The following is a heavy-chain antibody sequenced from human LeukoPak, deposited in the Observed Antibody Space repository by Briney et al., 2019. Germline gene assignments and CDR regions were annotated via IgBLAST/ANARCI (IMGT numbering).Heavy chain of an antibody. CDR2: ISPTGSTT. CDR1: GFSFSGHW. Sequence: GSLRLSCTASGFSFSGHWMHWARQLPGKGLVWVSRISPTGSTTSYADSVKGRFTISRDNAKNTLYLQVNNLRAEDTAVYYCARGPNSNWSGLDFWGQGTLLTVSS. D-gene: IGHD6-6*01. J-gene: IGHJ4*02. V-gene: IGHV3-74*01. CDR3: ARGPNSNWSGLDF.